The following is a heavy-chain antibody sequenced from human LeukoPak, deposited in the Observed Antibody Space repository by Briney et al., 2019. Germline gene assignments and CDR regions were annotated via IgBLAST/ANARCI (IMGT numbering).Heavy chain of an antibody. V-gene: IGHV3-23*01. CDR3: AKSGLNRFDY. Sequence: GGSLRLSCAASGFTFNTYGMSCVRQAPAKGLQWVSGTSGSGGATYYADSVKGRFTISRDDPHNTLSLQINSLRAEDTAVYYCAKSGLNRFDYWGQGALVTVSS. CDR2: TSGSGGAT. CDR1: GFTFNTYG. D-gene: IGHD2-15*01. J-gene: IGHJ4*02.